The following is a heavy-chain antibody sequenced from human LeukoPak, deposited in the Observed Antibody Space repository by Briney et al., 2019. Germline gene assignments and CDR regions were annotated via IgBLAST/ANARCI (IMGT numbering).Heavy chain of an antibody. D-gene: IGHD3-22*01. V-gene: IGHV4-34*01. Sequence: PSETLSLTCAVSGYSISSGYYWSWIRQPPGKGLEWIGEINHSGSTNYNPSLKSRVTISVDTSKNQFSLKLSSVTAADTAVYYCARDPDYYYDSSGSSYWGQGTLVTVSS. CDR2: INHSGST. J-gene: IGHJ4*02. CDR1: GYSISSGYY. CDR3: ARDPDYYYDSSGSSY.